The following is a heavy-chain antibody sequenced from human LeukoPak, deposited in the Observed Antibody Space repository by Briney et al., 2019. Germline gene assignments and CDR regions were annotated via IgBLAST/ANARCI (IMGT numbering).Heavy chain of an antibody. V-gene: IGHV3-30-3*01. CDR3: AKDGSDYYGSGSYYSYFDY. J-gene: IGHJ4*02. CDR2: ISYDGGNK. Sequence: PGGSLRLSCAASGFTFSSYAMHWVRQAPGKGLEWVAVISYDGGNKYYADSVKGRFTISRDNSKNTLYLQMNSLRAEDTAVYYCAKDGSDYYGSGSYYSYFDYWGQGTLVTVSS. D-gene: IGHD3-10*01. CDR1: GFTFSSYA.